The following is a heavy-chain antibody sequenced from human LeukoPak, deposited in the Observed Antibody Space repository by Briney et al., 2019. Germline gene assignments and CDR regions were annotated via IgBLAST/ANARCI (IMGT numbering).Heavy chain of an antibody. Sequence: GGSLRLSCVASRFTFSNYYMNWIRQAPGKGLEWISYISTSGSFVYYADSVNGRFTISRDNAKNSLYLQMNSLRVEDTAVYYCARDIRYCSGATCYSRWFDPWGQGTPVTVSS. CDR3: ARDIRYCSGATCYSRWFDP. V-gene: IGHV3-11*01. CDR1: RFTFSNYY. D-gene: IGHD2-15*01. J-gene: IGHJ5*02. CDR2: ISTSGSFV.